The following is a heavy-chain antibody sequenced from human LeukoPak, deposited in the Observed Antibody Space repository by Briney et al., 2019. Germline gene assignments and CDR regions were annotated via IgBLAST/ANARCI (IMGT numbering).Heavy chain of an antibody. J-gene: IGHJ4*02. CDR1: GFTFDDYA. D-gene: IGHD2-15*01. Sequence: GGSLRLSCAASGFTFDDYAMHWVRQAPGKGLEWVSGISWNSGYIGYADSVKGRFTMSRDNAKNSLYLQMNNLRADDTAVYYCAKSVVVITFRFDDWGQGALVTVSS. CDR2: ISWNSGYI. V-gene: IGHV3-9*01. CDR3: AKSVVVITFRFDD.